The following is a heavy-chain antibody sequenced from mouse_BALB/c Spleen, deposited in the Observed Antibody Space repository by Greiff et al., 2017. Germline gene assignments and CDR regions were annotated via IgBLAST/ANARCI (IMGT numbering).Heavy chain of an antibody. V-gene: IGHV1-7*01. CDR3: ARSRGYYYGSSYWFAY. D-gene: IGHD1-1*01. CDR1: GYTFTSYW. Sequence: QVQLQQSGAELAKPGASVKMSCKASGYTFTSYWMHWVKQRPGQGLEWIGYINPSTGYTEYNQKFKDKATLTADKSSSTAYMQLSSLTSEDSAVYYCARSRGYYYGSSYWFAYWGQGTLVTVSA. J-gene: IGHJ3*01. CDR2: INPSTGYT.